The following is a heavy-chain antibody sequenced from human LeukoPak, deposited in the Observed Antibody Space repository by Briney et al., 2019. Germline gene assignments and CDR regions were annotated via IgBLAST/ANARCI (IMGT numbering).Heavy chain of an antibody. V-gene: IGHV4-59*01. CDR3: ARDSDCSGGSCYSGDGTYYYYYYMDV. Sequence: SETLSLTCTVSGGSISSYYWSWIRQPPGKGLEWIGYIYYSGSTNYNPSLKSRVTISVDTSKNQFSLKLSSVTAADTAVYYCARDSDCSGGSCYSGDGTYYYYYYMDVWGKGTTVTVSS. D-gene: IGHD2-15*01. CDR2: IYYSGST. CDR1: GGSISSYY. J-gene: IGHJ6*03.